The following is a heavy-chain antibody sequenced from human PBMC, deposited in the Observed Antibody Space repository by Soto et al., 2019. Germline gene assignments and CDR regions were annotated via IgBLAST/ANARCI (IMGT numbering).Heavy chain of an antibody. D-gene: IGHD5-12*01. CDR3: ARVQVVATIIGALDY. Sequence: SETLSLTCTVSGGSVSSGSYYWSWIRQPPGKGLEWIGYIYYSGSTNYNPSLKSRVTISVDTSKNQFSLKLSSVTAADTAVYYCARVQVVATIIGALDYWGQGTLVTVSS. V-gene: IGHV4-61*01. CDR2: IYYSGST. J-gene: IGHJ4*02. CDR1: GGSVSSGSYY.